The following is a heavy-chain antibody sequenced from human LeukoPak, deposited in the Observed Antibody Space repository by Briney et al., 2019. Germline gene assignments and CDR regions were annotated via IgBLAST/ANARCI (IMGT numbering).Heavy chain of an antibody. CDR3: AKAGCSSTSCYGDYYYYYMDV. V-gene: IGHV3-30*02. Sequence: QTGGSLRLSCAASGFTFSSYGMHWVRQAPGKGLEWVAFIRYDGSNKYYADSVKGRFTISRDNSKNTLYLQMNSLRAEDTAVYYCAKAGCSSTSCYGDYYYYYMDVWGKGTTVTVSS. CDR1: GFTFSSYG. D-gene: IGHD2-2*01. J-gene: IGHJ6*03. CDR2: IRYDGSNK.